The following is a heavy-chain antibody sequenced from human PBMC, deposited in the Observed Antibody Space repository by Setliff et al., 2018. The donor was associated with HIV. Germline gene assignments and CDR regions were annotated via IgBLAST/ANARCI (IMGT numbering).Heavy chain of an antibody. J-gene: IGHJ6*03. CDR1: GGSFSGYY. D-gene: IGHD3-16*02. Sequence: SEPLSLTCAVYGGSFSGYYWSWIRQPPGKGLEWIGEINHSGSTNYNPSLKSRVTISIDTSKNQFSLKVSSVTAADTALYYCARGLPGTYRYSYYYYYMDVWDKGTTVTVSS. CDR3: ARGLPGTYRYSYYYYYMDV. V-gene: IGHV4-34*01. CDR2: INHSGST.